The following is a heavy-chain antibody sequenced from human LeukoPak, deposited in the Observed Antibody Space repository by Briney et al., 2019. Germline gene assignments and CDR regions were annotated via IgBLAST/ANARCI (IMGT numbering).Heavy chain of an antibody. Sequence: SETLSLTCAVYGGSFSGYYWSWIRQPPGKGLEWIGEINHSGSTNYNPSLKSRVTISVGTSKNQFSLKLSSVTAADTAVYYCASWDYYDSSGTILGSDAFDIWGQGTMVTVSS. CDR2: INHSGST. J-gene: IGHJ3*02. V-gene: IGHV4-34*01. CDR3: ASWDYYDSSGTILGSDAFDI. D-gene: IGHD3-22*01. CDR1: GGSFSGYY.